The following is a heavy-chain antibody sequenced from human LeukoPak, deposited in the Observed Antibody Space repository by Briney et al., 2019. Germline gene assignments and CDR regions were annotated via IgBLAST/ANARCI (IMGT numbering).Heavy chain of an antibody. J-gene: IGHJ4*02. CDR2: ISSSGDSI. CDR3: ARGILVLCY. V-gene: IGHV3-48*01. CDR1: GFIFSSCN. Sequence: PGGSLRLSCAASGFIFSSCNMDWVRQAPGKGLEWVSYISSSGDSIYYADSVKGRFTISRDNADNSLYLQMNSLRAEDTAVYYCARGILVLCYWGQGTLVTVSS. D-gene: IGHD1-7*01.